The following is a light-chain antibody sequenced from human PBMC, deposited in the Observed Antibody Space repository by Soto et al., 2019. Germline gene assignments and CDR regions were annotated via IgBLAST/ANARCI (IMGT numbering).Light chain of an antibody. Sequence: EIVLTQSPGTLSLSPGERATLSCRASQSISSSYLGWYQQKPGQAPRLLIYDASNRATGIPDRFSGSGSGTDFTLTISRLEPEDFAVYYCQQYGSSIIFGQGTRLEIK. V-gene: IGKV3-20*01. CDR1: QSISSSY. J-gene: IGKJ5*01. CDR3: QQYGSSII. CDR2: DAS.